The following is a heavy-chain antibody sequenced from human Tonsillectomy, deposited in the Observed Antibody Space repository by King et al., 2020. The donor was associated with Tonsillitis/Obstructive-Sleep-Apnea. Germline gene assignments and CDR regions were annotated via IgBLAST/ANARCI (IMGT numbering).Heavy chain of an antibody. V-gene: IGHV3-7*04. CDR2: INPDGSGK. CDR1: GFAFSTYW. Sequence: DVQLVESGGDLVQPGGSLRLSCAASGFAFSTYWMTWVRQAPGEGLEWVANINPDGSGKYFVDSVKGRFTISRDNAQNSLYLQMNSLRVEDTAIYYCAGAINYHFDYWGQGTLVTVSS. J-gene: IGHJ4*02. CDR3: AGAINYHFDY. D-gene: IGHD5-24*01.